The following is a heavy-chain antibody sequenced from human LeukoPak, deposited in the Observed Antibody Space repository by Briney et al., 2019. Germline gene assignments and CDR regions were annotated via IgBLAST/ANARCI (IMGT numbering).Heavy chain of an antibody. CDR3: ARDSGYDLT. CDR2: IYVTGST. V-gene: IGHV4-4*07. D-gene: IGHD5-12*01. CDR1: GDSISSYY. Sequence: SETLSPTCTVSGDSISSYYWSWIRQPAGKRLECIGRIYVTGSTNYNPSLKSRVTMSVDTSKNQFSLKLSSVTAADTAVYYCARDSGYDLTWGQGTLVTVSS. J-gene: IGHJ4*02.